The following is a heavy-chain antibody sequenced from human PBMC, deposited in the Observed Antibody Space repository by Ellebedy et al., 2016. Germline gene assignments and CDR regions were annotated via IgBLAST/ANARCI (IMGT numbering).Heavy chain of an antibody. CDR3: ARGNTVPGPEPLDY. CDR2: IYAGVTI. Sequence: GGSLRLSCVISGFSVSSNYLSWVRQAPGKGLEWVSVIYAGVTIYYADSVKGRFTISRDNSKNTLYLQMNRLRAEDTAVYYCARGNTVPGPEPLDYWGQGTLITVSS. D-gene: IGHD6-19*01. V-gene: IGHV3-66*01. J-gene: IGHJ4*02. CDR1: GFSVSSNY.